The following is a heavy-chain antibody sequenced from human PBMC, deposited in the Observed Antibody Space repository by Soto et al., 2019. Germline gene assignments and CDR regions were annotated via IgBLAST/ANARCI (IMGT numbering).Heavy chain of an antibody. CDR2: IYYSGST. Sequence: QVQLQESGPGLVKPSQNLSLTCTVSGGSISSGDYYWSWIRQPPGKGLEWIGYIYYSGSTYYNPSLKSRVTTSVDTSKNQFSLKLSSVTAADTAVYYCARGGDTAMVSIGWFDPWGQGTLVTVSS. V-gene: IGHV4-30-4*01. J-gene: IGHJ5*02. D-gene: IGHD5-18*01. CDR3: ARGGDTAMVSIGWFDP. CDR1: GGSISSGDYY.